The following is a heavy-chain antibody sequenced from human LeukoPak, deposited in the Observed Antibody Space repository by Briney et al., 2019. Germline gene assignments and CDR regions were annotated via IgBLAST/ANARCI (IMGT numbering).Heavy chain of an antibody. Sequence: SETLSLTCAVYGGSFSGYYWSWIRQPPGKGLEWIGEINHSGSTNYNPSLKSRVTISVDTSKNQFSLKLSSVAAADTAVYYCAVIAAAGKDDYWGQGTLVTVSS. J-gene: IGHJ4*02. D-gene: IGHD6-13*01. V-gene: IGHV4-34*01. CDR1: GGSFSGYY. CDR3: AVIAAAGKDDY. CDR2: INHSGST.